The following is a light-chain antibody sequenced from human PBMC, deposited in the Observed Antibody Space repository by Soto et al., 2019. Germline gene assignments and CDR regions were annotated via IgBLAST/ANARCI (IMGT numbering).Light chain of an antibody. V-gene: IGKV2-28*01. CDR3: MQAQENTWT. CDR1: HSLLQSNGKKY. J-gene: IGKJ1*01. Sequence: DIVMTQSSFILPVTPGEPASISCRSSHSLLQSNGKKYLDWYVKKQGKSPQLRIYSGSHRASGVPDRLSGSGSGTDFTMEISRVEDEDVGVYYCMQAQENTWTFGHGTQVDI. CDR2: SGS.